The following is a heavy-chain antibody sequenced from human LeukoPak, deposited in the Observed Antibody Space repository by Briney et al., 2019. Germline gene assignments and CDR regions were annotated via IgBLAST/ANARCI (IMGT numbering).Heavy chain of an antibody. Sequence: GGSLRLSCAASGFTFSNAWMSCVRQAPGKGLEWVGRIKSKTDGGTTDYAAPVKGRFTISRDDSKNTLYLQMNSLKTEDTAVYYCTTEGVGESYYTVYWGQGTLVTVSS. CDR1: GFTFSNAW. CDR2: IKSKTDGGTT. V-gene: IGHV3-15*01. D-gene: IGHD3-10*01. J-gene: IGHJ4*02. CDR3: TTEGVGESYYTVY.